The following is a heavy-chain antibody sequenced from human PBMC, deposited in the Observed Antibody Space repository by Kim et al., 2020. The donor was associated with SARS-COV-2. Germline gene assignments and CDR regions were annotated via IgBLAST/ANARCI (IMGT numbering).Heavy chain of an antibody. Sequence: GGSLRLSCAASGFTFSDYYMSWIRQAPGKGLEWVSYISSSGSTIYYADSVKGRFTISRDNAKNSLYLQMNSLRAEDTAVYYCATYSSSWHLFDYWGQGTLVTVSS. D-gene: IGHD6-13*01. CDR3: ATYSSSWHLFDY. V-gene: IGHV3-11*01. CDR1: GFTFSDYY. J-gene: IGHJ4*02. CDR2: ISSSGSTI.